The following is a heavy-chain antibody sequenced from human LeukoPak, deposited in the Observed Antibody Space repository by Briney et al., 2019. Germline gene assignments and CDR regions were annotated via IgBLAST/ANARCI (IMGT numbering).Heavy chain of an antibody. CDR2: IYYSGST. Sequence: PSETLSLTCTVSGGSISSSSYYWGWIRQPPGKGLEWIGSIYYSGSTYYNPSLKSRVTISVDTSKNQFSLKLSSVTAADTAVYYCARHDWQWLDLYFDYWGQGTLVTVSS. CDR3: ARHDWQWLDLYFDY. CDR1: GGSISSSSYY. J-gene: IGHJ4*02. D-gene: IGHD6-19*01. V-gene: IGHV4-39*01.